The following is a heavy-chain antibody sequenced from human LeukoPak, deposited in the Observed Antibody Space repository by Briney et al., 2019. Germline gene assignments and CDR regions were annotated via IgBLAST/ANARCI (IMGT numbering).Heavy chain of an antibody. J-gene: IGHJ5*02. V-gene: IGHV4-61*02. Sequence: PSETLSLTCTVSGGSISSGSYYWSWIRQPAGKGLEWIGRIYTSGSTNYNPSLKSRVTISVDTSKNQFSLKLSSVTAADTAVYYCARVGGAMFWEHGWFDPWGQGTLVTVSS. D-gene: IGHD2-2*01. CDR2: IYTSGST. CDR3: ARVGGAMFWEHGWFDP. CDR1: GGSISSGSYY.